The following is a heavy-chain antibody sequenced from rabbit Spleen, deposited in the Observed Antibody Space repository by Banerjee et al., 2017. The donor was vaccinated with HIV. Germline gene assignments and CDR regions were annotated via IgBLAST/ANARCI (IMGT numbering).Heavy chain of an antibody. J-gene: IGHJ4*01. D-gene: IGHD1-1*01. Sequence: QEQLVESGGGLVKPEGSLTLTCKASGFSFSSGYWICWVRQAPGKGLEWIACIDSGFVGTTYYASWVNGRFSISRENTRNTVYLKLNSLTAADTATYFCVRDRADIGGNYGPYYFDFWGPGTLVTVS. V-gene: IGHV1S45*01. CDR3: VRDRADIGGNYGPYYFDF. CDR1: GFSFSSGYW. CDR2: IDSGFVGTT.